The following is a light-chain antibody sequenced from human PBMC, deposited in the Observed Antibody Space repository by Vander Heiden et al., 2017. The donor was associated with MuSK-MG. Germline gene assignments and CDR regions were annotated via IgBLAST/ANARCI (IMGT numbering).Light chain of an antibody. J-gene: IGKJ2*01. Sequence: DIQMTQSPSSVSASVGDRVTITCRASQDIRNWLAWYQQKPGEAPKLLIYAASSLQSGVPSRFSGSGYGTDFTLTISSRQPEDFAPYYCQQSNSFPPYTFGQGTKLEIK. V-gene: IGKV1-12*01. CDR3: QQSNSFPPYT. CDR2: AAS. CDR1: QDIRNW.